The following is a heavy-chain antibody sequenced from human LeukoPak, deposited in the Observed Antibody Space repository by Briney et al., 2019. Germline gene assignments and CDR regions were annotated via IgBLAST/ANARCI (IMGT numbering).Heavy chain of an antibody. J-gene: IGHJ5*02. CDR1: GFTFSSYA. D-gene: IGHD3-3*01. Sequence: GGSLRLSCAASGFTFSSYAMSWVRQAPGKGLEWDSAISGSGGSTYYADSVKGRFTISRDNSKNTLYLQMNSLRAEDTAVYYCAKGGGDFWSGYSTNWFDPWGQGTLVTVSS. CDR3: AKGGGDFWSGYSTNWFDP. CDR2: ISGSGGST. V-gene: IGHV3-23*01.